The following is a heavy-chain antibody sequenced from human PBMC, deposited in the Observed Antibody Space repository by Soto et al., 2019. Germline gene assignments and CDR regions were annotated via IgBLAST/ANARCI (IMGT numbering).Heavy chain of an antibody. CDR2: MNPNSGNT. V-gene: IGHV1-8*01. CDR1: GYTFTSYD. J-gene: IGHJ6*03. Sequence: ASVKVSCKASGYTFTSYDINWVRQATGQGLEWMGWMNPNSGNTGYAQKFQGRVTMTRNTSISTAYMELSSLRSEDTAVYYCARGLDIVVVPAAPPDYYYYIDVWGKGTTVTVSS. D-gene: IGHD2-2*03. CDR3: ARGLDIVVVPAAPPDYYYYIDV.